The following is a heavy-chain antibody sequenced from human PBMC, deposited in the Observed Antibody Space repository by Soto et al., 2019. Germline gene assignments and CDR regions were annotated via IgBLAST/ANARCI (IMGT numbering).Heavy chain of an antibody. CDR1: GFTFSSYA. V-gene: IGHV3-23*01. Sequence: GGSLRLSCAASGFTFSSYAMSWVRQAPGKGLEWVSAISGSGGSTYYADSVKGRFTISRDNSKNTLYLQMNSLRAEDTAVYYCAKDLFIAVAGPGAVGFDIWGQGTMVTVSS. J-gene: IGHJ3*02. D-gene: IGHD6-19*01. CDR2: ISGSGGST. CDR3: AKDLFIAVAGPGAVGFDI.